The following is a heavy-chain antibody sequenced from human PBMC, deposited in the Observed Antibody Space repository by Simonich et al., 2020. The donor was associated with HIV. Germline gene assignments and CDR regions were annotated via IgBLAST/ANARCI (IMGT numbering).Heavy chain of an antibody. V-gene: IGHV3-30*07. D-gene: IGHD3-16*01. Sequence: QVQLVESGGGVVQPGRSLRLSCAASGFTFSSYAMHWVRQAPVKGLEWVAVISDDGSNKYYADSVKGRFTISRDNSKNTLYLQMNSLRAEDTAVYYCASGGSISSVWADDYWGQGTLVTVSS. CDR1: GFTFSSYA. J-gene: IGHJ4*02. CDR3: ASGGSISSVWADDY. CDR2: ISDDGSNK.